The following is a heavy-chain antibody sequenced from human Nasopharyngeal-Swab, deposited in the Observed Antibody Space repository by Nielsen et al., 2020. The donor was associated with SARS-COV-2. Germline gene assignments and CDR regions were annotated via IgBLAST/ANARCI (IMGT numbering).Heavy chain of an antibody. CDR2: INSDGSST. CDR1: GFTFSSYW. Sequence: GGFLRLSCAASGFTFSSYWMHWVRQAPGKGLVWVSRINSDGSSTSYADSVKGRFTISRDNAKNTLYLQMNSLRAEDTAVYYCARDGRDYYDSSGYYPDYWGQGTLVTVSS. J-gene: IGHJ4*02. CDR3: ARDGRDYYDSSGYYPDY. D-gene: IGHD3-22*01. V-gene: IGHV3-74*01.